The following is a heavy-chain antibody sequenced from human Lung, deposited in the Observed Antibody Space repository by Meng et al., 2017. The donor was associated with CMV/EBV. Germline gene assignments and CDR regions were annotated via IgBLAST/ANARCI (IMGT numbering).Heavy chain of an antibody. J-gene: IGHJ4*02. D-gene: IGHD2-2*01. CDR2: MDYRGST. Sequence: QVELQGSGPGLVKPSGTLSLTCGVSGVSISSGEYFWSWIRQPPGKGLEWIGYMDYRGSTFYNPSLKSRVTISVDTSKNQFSLKLSSVTAADTAVYFCARGELLWDYWGQGTLVTVSS. V-gene: IGHV4-30-4*01. CDR1: GVSISSGEYF. CDR3: ARGELLWDY.